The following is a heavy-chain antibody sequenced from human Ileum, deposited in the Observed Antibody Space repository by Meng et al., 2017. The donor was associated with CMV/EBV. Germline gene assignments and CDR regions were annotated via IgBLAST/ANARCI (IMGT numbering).Heavy chain of an antibody. J-gene: IGHJ4*02. CDR2: IYSSGST. V-gene: IGHV4-30-4*01. D-gene: IGHD1-1*01. CDR1: GCSISSGDYY. Sequence: QDPGPGLGKPSQTLSLPCTVTGCSISSGDYYWSWIRQPPRKGLGWIWYIYSSGSTYYNPSLKSRVTISADTSKNQFSLKLNSVTAADTAVYYCASGSPQLGYVWGQGTLVTVSS. CDR3: ASGSPQLGYV.